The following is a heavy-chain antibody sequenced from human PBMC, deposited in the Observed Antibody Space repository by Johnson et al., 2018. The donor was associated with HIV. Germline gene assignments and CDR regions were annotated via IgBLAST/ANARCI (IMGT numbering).Heavy chain of an antibody. D-gene: IGHD3-16*01. CDR2: ISYDGSNK. V-gene: IGHV3-30-3*01. CDR3: ACLAHDAFDI. Sequence: VQLVESGGGVVQPGESLRLSCAASGFTFSSYVMHWVRQAPGKGLEWVAVISYDGSNKYYADSVKGRFTISRDNAKNSLYLEMNSLRAEDTAVYYCACLAHDAFDIWGQGTMVTVSS. CDR1: GFTFSSYV. J-gene: IGHJ3*02.